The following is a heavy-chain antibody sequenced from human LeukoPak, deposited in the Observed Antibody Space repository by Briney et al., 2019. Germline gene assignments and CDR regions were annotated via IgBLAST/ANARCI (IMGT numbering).Heavy chain of an antibody. J-gene: IGHJ4*02. V-gene: IGHV1-69*13. CDR3: AREVGATKPSYFDY. CDR1: GYTFTDFY. Sequence: SVKVSCKASGYTFTDFYVHWVRQAPGQGLEWMGGIIPIFGTANYAQKFQGRVTITADESTSTAYMELSSLRSEDTAVYYCAREVGATKPSYFDYWGQGTLVTVSS. CDR2: IIPIFGTA. D-gene: IGHD1-26*01.